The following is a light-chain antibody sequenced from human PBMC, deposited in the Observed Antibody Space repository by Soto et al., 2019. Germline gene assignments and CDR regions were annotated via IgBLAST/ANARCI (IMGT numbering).Light chain of an antibody. CDR2: AAS. V-gene: IGKV1-39*01. Sequence: DIQMTQSPSSLSASVGDRVTITCLASQSIITYLHWYQQKPGKAPNLLIYAASTLQSGVPSRFSGSGSGTDFTLTISSLQPEDFATYFCQHGYSTPLTFGGGTKVDI. CDR3: QHGYSTPLT. J-gene: IGKJ4*01. CDR1: QSIITY.